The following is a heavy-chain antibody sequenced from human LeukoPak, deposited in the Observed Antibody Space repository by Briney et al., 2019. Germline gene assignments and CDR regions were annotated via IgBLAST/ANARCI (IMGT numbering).Heavy chain of an antibody. CDR3: ARAEWELLLDY. Sequence: ASVKVSCKASGYTFTSYYMHWVRQAPGQGLEWTGIINPSGGSTSYAQKFQGRVTMTRDMSTSTVYMELSSLRSEDTAVYYCARAEWELLLDYWGQGTLVTVSS. CDR2: INPSGGST. CDR1: GYTFTSYY. J-gene: IGHJ4*02. D-gene: IGHD1-26*01. V-gene: IGHV1-46*01.